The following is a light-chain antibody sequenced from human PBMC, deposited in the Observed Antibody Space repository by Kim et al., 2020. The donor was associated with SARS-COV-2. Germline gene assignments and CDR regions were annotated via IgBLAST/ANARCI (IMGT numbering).Light chain of an antibody. CDR1: SSNVGSNS. Sequence: QSVLTQSPSVSETPGQRVTISCSGSSSNVGSNSVVWYQHLPGTAPKVLIYSNDQRPSGVPGRFSGSKSGTSASLAISGLQSEDEADYYCATWDDSLNGVIFGGGTQLTVL. J-gene: IGLJ2*01. V-gene: IGLV1-44*01. CDR3: ATWDDSLNGVI. CDR2: SND.